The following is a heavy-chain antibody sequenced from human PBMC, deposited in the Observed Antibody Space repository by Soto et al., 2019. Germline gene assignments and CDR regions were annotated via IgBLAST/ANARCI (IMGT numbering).Heavy chain of an antibody. CDR3: ARMATCGSLNWFDP. V-gene: IGHV1-8*01. J-gene: IGHJ5*02. CDR2: MNPGSGDT. CDR1: GYSFTXND. D-gene: IGHD3-10*01. Sequence: SXKXSCNTTGYSFTXNDVTCVRPATGQGLEWMGCMNPGSGDTGYAQKFRGRVTMTRDISIDTAYMELSGMTSDDTATYYCARMATCGSLNWFDPWGQGTLGTVSS.